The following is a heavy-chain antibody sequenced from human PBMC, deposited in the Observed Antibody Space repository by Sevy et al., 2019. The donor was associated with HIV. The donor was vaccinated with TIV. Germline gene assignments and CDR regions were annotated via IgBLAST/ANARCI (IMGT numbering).Heavy chain of an antibody. CDR1: GFTFSGSA. CDR2: IRSKANSYAT. D-gene: IGHD3-3*01. V-gene: IGHV3-73*01. CDR3: TREGQQYYDFWSGYSQHYYYYGMDV. J-gene: IGHJ6*02. Sequence: GESLKISCAASGFTFSGSAMHWVRQASGKGLEWVGRIRSKANSYATAYAASVKGRFTISRDDSKNTAYLQRNSLKTEDTAVYYCTREGQQYYDFWSGYSQHYYYYGMDVWGQGTTVTVSS.